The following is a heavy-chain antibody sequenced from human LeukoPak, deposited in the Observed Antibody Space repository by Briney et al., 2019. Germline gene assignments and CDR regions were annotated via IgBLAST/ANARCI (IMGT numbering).Heavy chain of an antibody. J-gene: IGHJ4*02. CDR1: GFTFSRYS. D-gene: IGHD3-9*01. CDR2: ISYDGNYK. V-gene: IGHV3-30*04. Sequence: GWSLGLSCAASGFTFSRYSMHWVGQAPGKGLGWVAGISYDGNYKFHADSVKGRFTIAKDTSKNTLDLYMNSLRAQDTATYYCARDVTLTALGRSRIDHWGQGTLVTVSS. CDR3: ARDVTLTALGRSRIDH.